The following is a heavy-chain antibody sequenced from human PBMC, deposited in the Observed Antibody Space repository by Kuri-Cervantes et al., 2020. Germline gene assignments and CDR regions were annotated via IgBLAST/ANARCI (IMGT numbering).Heavy chain of an antibody. D-gene: IGHD1-26*01. V-gene: IGHV3-33*08. CDR3: ARDLGIVGALYYFDY. Sequence: GGSLRLSCAASGFTFSSYAMSWVRQAPGKGLEWVAVIWYDGSNKYYADSVKGRFTISRDNSKNTLYLQMNSLRAEDTAVYYCARDLGIVGALYYFDYWGQGTLVTVSS. CDR2: IWYDGSNK. CDR1: GFTFSSYA. J-gene: IGHJ4*02.